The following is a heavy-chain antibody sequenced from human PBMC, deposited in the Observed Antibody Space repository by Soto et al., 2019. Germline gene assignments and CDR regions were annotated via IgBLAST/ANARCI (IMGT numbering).Heavy chain of an antibody. Sequence: PSETLSLTCAVSGGSISSSNWWSWVRQPPGKGLEWIGEIYHSGSTNYNPSLKSRVTISVDKSKNQFSLKLSSVTAADTAVYYCARAAEWELLHWFDPWGQGTLVTVSS. CDR2: IYHSGST. CDR1: GGSISSSNW. CDR3: ARAAEWELLHWFDP. V-gene: IGHV4-4*02. J-gene: IGHJ5*02. D-gene: IGHD1-26*01.